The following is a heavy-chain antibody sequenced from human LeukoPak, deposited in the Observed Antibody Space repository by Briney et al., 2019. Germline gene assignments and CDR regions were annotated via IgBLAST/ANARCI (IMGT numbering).Heavy chain of an antibody. CDR1: GGSISSSSYY. CDR2: IYYSGST. J-gene: IGHJ2*01. CDR3: ARERNPAVTSDVRGYFDL. Sequence: PSETLSLTCTVSGGSISSSSYYWSWIRQPPGKGLEWIGYIYYSGSTNYNPSLKSRVTISVDTSKNQFSLKLSSVTAADTAVYYCARERNPAVTSDVRGYFDLWGRGTLVTVSS. D-gene: IGHD4-11*01. V-gene: IGHV4-61*01.